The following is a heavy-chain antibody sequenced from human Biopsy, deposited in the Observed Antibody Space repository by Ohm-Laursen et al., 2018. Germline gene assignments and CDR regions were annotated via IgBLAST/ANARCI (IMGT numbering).Heavy chain of an antibody. CDR2: VYHSGTT. D-gene: IGHD5-24*01. J-gene: IGHJ4*02. Sequence: PSQTLSLTCTVSGGSISSGSNYWAWIRQPPGKGLEWIGSVYHSGTTYYSPSLKSRVTISVDTSKNQLSLMVTSVTAADTAAYYCARHDGNGPFALDSWGQGTLVTVSS. CDR1: GGSISSGSNY. CDR3: ARHDGNGPFALDS. V-gene: IGHV4-39*01.